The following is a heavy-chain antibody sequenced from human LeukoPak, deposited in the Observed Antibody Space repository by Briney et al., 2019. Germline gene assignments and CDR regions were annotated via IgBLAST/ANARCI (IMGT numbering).Heavy chain of an antibody. CDR2: INAGNGNT. V-gene: IGHV1-3*01. CDR1: GYSFTGYA. D-gene: IGHD3-10*01. J-gene: IGHJ6*02. Sequence: GASVKVSCKASGYSFTGYAVHWVRQAPGQRLEWMGWINAGNGNTKYSQKFQGRVTITSDTSASTAYMELSSLRSEDTAVYYCARGSVFPSYGMDVWGQGTTVTVSS. CDR3: ARGSVFPSYGMDV.